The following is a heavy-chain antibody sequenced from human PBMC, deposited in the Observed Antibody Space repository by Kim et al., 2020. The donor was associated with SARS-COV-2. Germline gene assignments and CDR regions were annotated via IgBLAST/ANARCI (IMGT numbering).Heavy chain of an antibody. CDR2: IYPGDSDT. D-gene: IGHD5-12*01. J-gene: IGHJ4*02. CDR1: GYSFTSYW. Sequence: GESLKISCKGSGYSFTSYWIGWVRQMPGKGLEWMGIIYPGDSDTRYSPSFQGQVTISADKSISTAYLQWSSLKASDTAMYYCARLVATGPRVLPDFDYWGQGTLVTVSS. CDR3: ARLVATGPRVLPDFDY. V-gene: IGHV5-51*01.